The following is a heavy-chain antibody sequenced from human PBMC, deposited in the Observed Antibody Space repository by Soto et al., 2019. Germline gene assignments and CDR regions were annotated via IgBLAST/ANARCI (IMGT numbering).Heavy chain of an antibody. CDR2: INTDGSSR. Sequence: EVQLVESGGDLVQPGGSLRLSCAASGFSFSGYWMHWVRQAPGKGLRWVSRINTDGSSRTYADSVEGRFTISRDNAKNKADPQMNRPRGGDTAGLFCGRAAARGDHWGPGTPVTVSS. CDR3: GRAAARGDH. V-gene: IGHV3-74*01. CDR1: GFSFSGYW. D-gene: IGHD3-10*01. J-gene: IGHJ4*02.